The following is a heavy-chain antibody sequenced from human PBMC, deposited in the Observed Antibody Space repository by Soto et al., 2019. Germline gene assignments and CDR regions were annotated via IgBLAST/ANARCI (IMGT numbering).Heavy chain of an antibody. Sequence: EASVKVSCKASGGTFSSYAISWVRQAPGQGLEWMGIINPSGGSTSYAQKFQGRVTMTRDTSTSTVYMELSSLRSEDTAVYYCARDVVLVPAATMDYYYYGMDVWGQGTTVTVSS. J-gene: IGHJ6*02. CDR2: INPSGGST. CDR3: ARDVVLVPAATMDYYYYGMDV. D-gene: IGHD2-2*01. V-gene: IGHV1-46*01. CDR1: GGTFSSYA.